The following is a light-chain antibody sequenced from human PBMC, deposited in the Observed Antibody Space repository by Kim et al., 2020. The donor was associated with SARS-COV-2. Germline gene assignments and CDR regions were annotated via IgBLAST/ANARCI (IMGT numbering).Light chain of an antibody. CDR2: DTS. V-gene: IGLV7-46*01. CDR1: TGAVTSGHY. CDR3: LLSYSGARARV. Sequence: QAVVTQEPSLTVSPGGTVTLTCGSSTGAVTSGHYPYWFQQKPGQAPRTLIYDTSNKHSWTPARFSDSLLGGKAALTLSGAQPEDEAEYYCLLSYSGARARVFGGGTQLTVL. J-gene: IGLJ3*02.